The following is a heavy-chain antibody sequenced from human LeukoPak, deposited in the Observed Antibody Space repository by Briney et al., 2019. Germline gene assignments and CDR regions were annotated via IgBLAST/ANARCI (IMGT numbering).Heavy chain of an antibody. CDR1: GFTFSSYS. V-gene: IGHV3-21*01. D-gene: IGHD1-20*01. J-gene: IGHJ4*02. CDR3: ARDLDNWDALFDY. Sequence: PGGSLRLSYAASGFTFSSYSMNWVRQAPGKGLEWVSSISSSSSYMYYADSVKGRFTISRDNAKNSLYLQMNSLRAEDTAVYYCARDLDNWDALFDYWGQGTLVTVSS. CDR2: ISSSSSYM.